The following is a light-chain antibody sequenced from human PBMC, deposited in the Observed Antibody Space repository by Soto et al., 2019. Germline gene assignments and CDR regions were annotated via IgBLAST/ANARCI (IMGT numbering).Light chain of an antibody. J-gene: IGKJ1*01. CDR3: QQSYSNPRT. CDR2: AAS. Sequence: DIQMTQSPSSLSASVGDRVTITCRASQSISSYLNWYQQKPGQAPKLLMYAASSLQSGVPSRFSGSGSGTDFTLTISSLQPEDFAIYYCQQSYSNPRTFGQGTKVEIK. V-gene: IGKV1-39*01. CDR1: QSISSY.